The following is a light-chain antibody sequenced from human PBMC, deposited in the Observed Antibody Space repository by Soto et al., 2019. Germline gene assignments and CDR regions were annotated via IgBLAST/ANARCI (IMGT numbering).Light chain of an antibody. Sequence: QSALTQPPSASGSPGQSVAISCTGTSSDVGGNNYISWYQQHPGKAPKLMIYEVSKRPSGVPDRFSGSKSGNTASRTVSGLQAEDEADYYCSSYAVSNNVVFGGGTKVTVL. V-gene: IGLV2-8*01. CDR3: SSYAVSNNVV. CDR2: EVS. J-gene: IGLJ3*02. CDR1: SSDVGGNNY.